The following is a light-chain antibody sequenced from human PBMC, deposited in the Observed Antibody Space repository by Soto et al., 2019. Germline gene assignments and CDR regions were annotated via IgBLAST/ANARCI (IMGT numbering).Light chain of an antibody. J-gene: IGKJ1*01. CDR2: GVF. Sequence: IVLPQSPGTLSLSPGARATLSGRASQSVTSNYLAWYQQRPGQAPRLLIHGVFIRATGIPDRFSGSGYGTDFTLTISRLEPEDSAVYFCQHFGFPQWTFGQGTKVDIK. CDR1: QSVTSNY. CDR3: QHFGFPQWT. V-gene: IGKV3-20*01.